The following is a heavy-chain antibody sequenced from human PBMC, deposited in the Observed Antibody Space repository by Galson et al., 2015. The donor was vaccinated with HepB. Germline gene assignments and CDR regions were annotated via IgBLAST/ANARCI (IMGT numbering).Heavy chain of an antibody. J-gene: IGHJ6*02. CDR3: ARGGHYYYGMDV. CDR1: GYTFTSYA. V-gene: IGHV1-3*01. CDR2: INAGNGNT. D-gene: IGHD3-16*01. Sequence: SVKVSCKASGYTFTSYAMHWVRQAPGQRLEWVGWINAGNGNTKYSQKFQGRVTITRDTSASTAYMELSSLRSEDTAVYYCARGGHYYYGMDVWGQGTTVTVSS.